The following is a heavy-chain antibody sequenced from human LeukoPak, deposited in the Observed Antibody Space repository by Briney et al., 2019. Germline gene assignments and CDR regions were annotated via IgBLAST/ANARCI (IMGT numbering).Heavy chain of an antibody. J-gene: IGHJ4*02. CDR3: AKDGVATGLTHFDY. D-gene: IGHD5-12*01. CDR2: ISYDGSNK. CDR1: GFTFSSYA. Sequence: GGSLRLSCAASGFTFSSYAMHWVRQAPGKGLEWVAVISYDGSNKYYADSVKGRFTISRDNSKNTLYLQMNSLRAEDTAVYYCAKDGVATGLTHFDYWGQGTLVTVSS. V-gene: IGHV3-30-3*01.